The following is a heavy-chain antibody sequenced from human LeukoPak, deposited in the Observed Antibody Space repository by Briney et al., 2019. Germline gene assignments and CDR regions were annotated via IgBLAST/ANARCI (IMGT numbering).Heavy chain of an antibody. CDR2: ISSSSSYI. Sequence: GGSLRLSCAASGFTFSSYSMNWVRQAPGKGLEWVSSISSSSSYIYYADSVKGRFTISRDNAKNSLYLQMNSLRAEDTAVYYCAKCDCASLDYYYYGMDVWGQGTTVTVSS. CDR1: GFTFSSYS. D-gene: IGHD2-21*02. V-gene: IGHV3-21*04. J-gene: IGHJ6*02. CDR3: AKCDCASLDYYYYGMDV.